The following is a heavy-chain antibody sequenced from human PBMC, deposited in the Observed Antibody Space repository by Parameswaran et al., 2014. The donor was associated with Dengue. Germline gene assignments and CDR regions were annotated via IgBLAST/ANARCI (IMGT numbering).Heavy chain of an antibody. CDR2: IYHSGST. CDR3: ASGSSWYGHS. V-gene: IGHV4-4*02. Sequence: WIRQPPGKGLEWIGEIYHSGSTNYNPSLKSRVTISVDKSKNQFSLKLSSVTAADTAVYYCASGSSWYGHSWGQGTLVTVSS. J-gene: IGHJ4*02. D-gene: IGHD6-13*01.